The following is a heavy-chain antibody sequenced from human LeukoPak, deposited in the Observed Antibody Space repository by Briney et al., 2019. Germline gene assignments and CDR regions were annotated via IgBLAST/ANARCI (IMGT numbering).Heavy chain of an antibody. CDR3: ARDWVRYSSSSGVGYYYYMDV. D-gene: IGHD6-6*01. J-gene: IGHJ6*03. CDR2: IYTSGST. V-gene: IGHV4-61*02. Sequence: SETLSLTCTVSGGSISSTSYYWSWIRQPAGKGLEWIGRIYTSGSTNYNPSLKSRVTISVDTSKNQFSLRLSSVTAADTAVYYCARDWVRYSSSSGVGYYYYMDVWGKGTTVTVSS. CDR1: GGSISSTSYY.